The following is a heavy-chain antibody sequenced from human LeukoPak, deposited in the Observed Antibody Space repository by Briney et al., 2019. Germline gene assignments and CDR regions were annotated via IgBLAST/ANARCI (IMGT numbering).Heavy chain of an antibody. V-gene: IGHV4-59*01. CDR2: IYYSGST. CDR1: GGSISSYY. Sequence: PSETLSLTCTVSGGSISSYYWSWIRQPPGKGLEWIGYIYYSGSTNYNPSLKSRVTISVDMSKNQFSLKLSSVTAADTAVYYCARDHLYSQGSYGRTGQYCSGGSCYADEEGYWGQGTLVTVSS. CDR3: ARDHLYSQGSYGRTGQYCSGGSCYADEEGY. J-gene: IGHJ4*02. D-gene: IGHD2-15*01.